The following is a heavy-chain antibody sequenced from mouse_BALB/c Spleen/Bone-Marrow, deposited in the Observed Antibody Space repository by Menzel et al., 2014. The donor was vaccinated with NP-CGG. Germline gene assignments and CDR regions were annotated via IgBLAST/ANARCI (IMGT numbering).Heavy chain of an antibody. CDR2: IDPANGNT. CDR3: ASYVYGYYFDY. V-gene: IGHV14-3*02. CDR1: GFNVKETY. J-gene: IGHJ2*01. D-gene: IGHD2-2*01. Sequence: DVKLVESGAELVKPGASVKLSCTASGFNVKETYIHWAKQRPEQGLEWIGRIDPANGNTKYDPKFQGKATITADTSSNTAYLQLSSLTSEDTAGYYCASYVYGYYFDYWGQGTTLTVSS.